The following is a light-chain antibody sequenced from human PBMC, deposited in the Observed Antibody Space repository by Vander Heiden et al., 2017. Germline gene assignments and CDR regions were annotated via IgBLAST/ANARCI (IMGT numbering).Light chain of an antibody. V-gene: IGKV1-39*01. CDR3: QLSYSTPRT. CDR2: TAS. Sequence: DIQMNQSPASLSASVGDRVAITCRASQSISTYLNWYQQKPGKAPKLLIHTASTLQSVVPSRFSGSGSGTDFTLTISSLQPEDFATYYCQLSYSTPRTFGQGTKVEIK. J-gene: IGKJ1*01. CDR1: QSISTY.